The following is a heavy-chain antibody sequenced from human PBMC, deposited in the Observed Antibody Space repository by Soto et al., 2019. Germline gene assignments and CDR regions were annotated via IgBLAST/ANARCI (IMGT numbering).Heavy chain of an antibody. CDR1: GFTFSSYS. Sequence: GESLKISCAASGFTFSSYSMNWVRQAPGKGLEWVSSISSSSSYIYYADSVKGRFTISRDNAKNSLYLQMNSLRAEDTAVYYCARGSIPGVVTIPDGMDVWGQGTTVTVSS. CDR2: ISSSSSYI. J-gene: IGHJ6*02. V-gene: IGHV3-21*01. CDR3: ARGSIPGVVTIPDGMDV. D-gene: IGHD2-21*02.